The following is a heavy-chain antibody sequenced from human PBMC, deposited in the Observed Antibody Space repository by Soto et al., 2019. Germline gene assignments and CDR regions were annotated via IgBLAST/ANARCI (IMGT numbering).Heavy chain of an antibody. CDR1: GFTFRSYE. V-gene: IGHV3-48*03. CDR3: ARGANGIDRLDH. J-gene: IGHJ5*02. D-gene: IGHD5-12*01. Sequence: PGGSLRLSCEVSGFTFRSYEMHWFRQAPGKGLEWLSYISSSSDFIYYSESVKGRFTISRDNANNSLYLQMNSLRAADTAIYYCARGANGIDRLDHWGQGAPVTVSS. CDR2: ISSSSDFI.